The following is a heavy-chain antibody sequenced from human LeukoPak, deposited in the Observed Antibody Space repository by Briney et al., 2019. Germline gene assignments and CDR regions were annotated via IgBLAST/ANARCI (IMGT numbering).Heavy chain of an antibody. V-gene: IGHV1-69*13. CDR2: IIPIFGTA. J-gene: IGHJ4*02. CDR3: ARISSWYGDLGPQNTYYFDY. D-gene: IGHD6-13*01. Sequence: ASVKVSCKASGGTFSSYAISWVRQAPGQGLEWMGGIIPIFGTANYAQKFQGRVTITADESTSTAYMELSSLRSEDTAVYYCARISSWYGDLGPQNTYYFDYWGQGTLVTVSS. CDR1: GGTFSSYA.